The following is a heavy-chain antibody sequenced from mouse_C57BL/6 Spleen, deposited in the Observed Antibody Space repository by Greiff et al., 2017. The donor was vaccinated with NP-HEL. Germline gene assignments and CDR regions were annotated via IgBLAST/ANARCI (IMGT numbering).Heavy chain of an antibody. J-gene: IGHJ2*01. CDR1: GYSFTGYY. CDR2: INPSTGGT. D-gene: IGHD1-1*01. CDR3: ATVYGSSYGY. V-gene: IGHV1-42*01. Sequence: EVQLQQSGPELVKPGASVKISCKASGYSFTGYYMNWVKQSPEKSLEWIGEINPSTGGTTYNQKFKAKATLTVDKSSSTAYMQLKSLTSEDSAVYYCATVYGSSYGYWGQGTTLTVSS.